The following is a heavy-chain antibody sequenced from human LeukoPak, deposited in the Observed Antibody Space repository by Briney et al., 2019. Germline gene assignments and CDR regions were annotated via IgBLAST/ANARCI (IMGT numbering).Heavy chain of an antibody. Sequence: GRSLRLSCAASGFTFSSYAMHWVRQAPGKGLEWVAVISYDGSNKYYADSVKGRFTISRDNYKNTLYLQMNSLRAEDTAVYYCARHYDSSGSLDYWGQGTLVTVSS. CDR1: GFTFSSYA. CDR2: ISYDGSNK. CDR3: ARHYDSSGSLDY. V-gene: IGHV3-30-3*01. D-gene: IGHD3-22*01. J-gene: IGHJ4*02.